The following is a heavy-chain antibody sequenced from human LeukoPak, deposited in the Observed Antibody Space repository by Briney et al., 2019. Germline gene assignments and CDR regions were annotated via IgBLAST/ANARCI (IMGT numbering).Heavy chain of an antibody. V-gene: IGHV3-48*03. CDR3: ARTDRGDYVWGSYRRQNYFDY. J-gene: IGHJ4*02. D-gene: IGHD3-16*02. CDR1: GFTFSSYE. CDR2: ISSSGSTI. Sequence: GSLRLSCAASGFTFSSYEMNWVRQAPGKGLEWVSYISSSGSTIYYADSVKGRFTISRDNAKNSLYLQMNSLRAEDTAVYYCARTDRGDYVWGSYRRQNYFDYWGQGTLVTVSS.